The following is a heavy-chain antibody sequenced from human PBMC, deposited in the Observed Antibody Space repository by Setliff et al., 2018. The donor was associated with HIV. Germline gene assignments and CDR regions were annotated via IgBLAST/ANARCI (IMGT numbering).Heavy chain of an antibody. CDR1: GYTFSTYF. V-gene: IGHV1-46*01. D-gene: IGHD3-3*01. CDR3: ARVSSFVAAYNYWRGFSYFDF. Sequence: ASVKVSCKTSGYTFSTYFIHWVRQAPGQGLEWMGTINPSGGHTSYAQKFQGRATMTRDTSTSTVYMELSSLRSEDSAVYYCARVSSFVAAYNYWRGFSYFDFWGQGTLVTVSS. CDR2: INPSGGHT. J-gene: IGHJ4*02.